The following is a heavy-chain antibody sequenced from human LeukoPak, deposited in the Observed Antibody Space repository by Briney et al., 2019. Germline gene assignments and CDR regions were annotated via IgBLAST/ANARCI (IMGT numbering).Heavy chain of an antibody. Sequence: GGSLRLSCAASGFTFSSYSMNWVRQAPGKGLEWVSSISSSSSYIYYADSVKGRFTISRDNAKNSLYLQMNSLRAEDTAVYYCARDSLQQIRSLNWFDPWGQGTLVTVSS. CDR1: GFTFSSYS. D-gene: IGHD2-2*01. CDR3: ARDSLQQIRSLNWFDP. J-gene: IGHJ5*02. CDR2: ISSSSSYI. V-gene: IGHV3-21*01.